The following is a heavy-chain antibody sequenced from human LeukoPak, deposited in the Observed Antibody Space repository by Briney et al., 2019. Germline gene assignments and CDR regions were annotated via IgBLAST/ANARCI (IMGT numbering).Heavy chain of an antibody. Sequence: PGGSLRLSCAASGFTFSNYWMHWVRRAPGKGLVWVSRINTDGSTTSYADSVKGRFTISRDNGKNTLYLQMNSLRAEDTAVYYCARPSGTYPWFDPWGQGTLVTDSS. D-gene: IGHD1-26*01. V-gene: IGHV3-74*01. CDR1: GFTFSNYW. J-gene: IGHJ5*02. CDR2: INTDGSTT. CDR3: ARPSGTYPWFDP.